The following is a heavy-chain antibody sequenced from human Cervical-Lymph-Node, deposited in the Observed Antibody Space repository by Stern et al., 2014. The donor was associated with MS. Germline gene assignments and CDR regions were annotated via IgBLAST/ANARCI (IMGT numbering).Heavy chain of an antibody. D-gene: IGHD4-17*01. CDR1: GGTFSSQA. CDR2: IIPIFGTP. V-gene: IGHV1-69*01. CDR3: ATPSTVTVGGMDV. J-gene: IGHJ6*02. Sequence: QVQLVQSGAEVKKPGSSVKVSCKTSGGTFSSQAINWVRQAPGQGLEWVGGIIPIFGTPNYAQKVQDSVTITADESTSTAYMDLSSLRSEDTAVYYCATPSTVTVGGMDVWGQGTTVTVSS.